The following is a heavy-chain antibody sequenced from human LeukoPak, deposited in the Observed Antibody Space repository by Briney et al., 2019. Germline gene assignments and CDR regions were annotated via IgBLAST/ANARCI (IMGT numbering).Heavy chain of an antibody. D-gene: IGHD3-22*01. V-gene: IGHV1-2*02. J-gene: IGHJ4*02. CDR3: ARDPSGDSSGYPFDY. Sequence: ASVKVSCKASGYTFTGYYMQWVRQAPGQGLEWMGWINPDSGATNYAQKFQGRVTLTRDTSISTAYMELSRLRSDDTAVYYCARDPSGDSSGYPFDYWGQGTLVTVSS. CDR1: GYTFTGYY. CDR2: INPDSGAT.